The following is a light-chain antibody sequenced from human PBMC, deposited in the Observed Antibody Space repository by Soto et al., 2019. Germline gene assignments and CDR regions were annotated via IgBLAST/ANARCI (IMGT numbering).Light chain of an antibody. J-gene: IGKJ1*01. CDR3: QHYVTSLTT. Sequence: IVLTQSPGTLSLSPGERATLSCGARQSVTSNYLAWYQQKPGQAPRLLIFGASIRVTGIPDRFIGSGSGTDFTLTISRLEPEDFAVYYCQHYVTSLTTFGQGTKVEVK. CDR2: GAS. V-gene: IGKV3-20*01. CDR1: QSVTSNY.